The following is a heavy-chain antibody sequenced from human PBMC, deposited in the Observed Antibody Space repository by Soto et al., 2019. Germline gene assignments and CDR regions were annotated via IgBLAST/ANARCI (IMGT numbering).Heavy chain of an antibody. CDR2: ISSSGSTI. CDR3: ARDFVRVSYYGMDV. D-gene: IGHD4-17*01. CDR1: GFTFSSYE. Sequence: EVQLVESGGGLVQPGGSLRLSCAASGFTFSSYEMNWVRQAPGKGLEWVSYISSSGSTIYYADSVKGRFTISRDNAKNSLHLQMHSLRAEDTAVYHCARDFVRVSYYGMDVWGQGTTVTVSS. V-gene: IGHV3-48*03. J-gene: IGHJ6*02.